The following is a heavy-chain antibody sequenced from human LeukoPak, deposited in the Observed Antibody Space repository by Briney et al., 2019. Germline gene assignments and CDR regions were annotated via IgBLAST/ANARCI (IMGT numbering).Heavy chain of an antibody. V-gene: IGHV3-21*01. J-gene: IGHJ4*02. Sequence: GGSLRLSCAASGFTFSSYSMNWVRQAPGKGLEWVSSISSGSSYIYYADSVKGRFTISRDNAKNSLYLQMNSLRAEDTAVYYCARDGEQLVRFDYWGQGTLVTVSS. D-gene: IGHD6-6*01. CDR2: ISSGSSYI. CDR1: GFTFSSYS. CDR3: ARDGEQLVRFDY.